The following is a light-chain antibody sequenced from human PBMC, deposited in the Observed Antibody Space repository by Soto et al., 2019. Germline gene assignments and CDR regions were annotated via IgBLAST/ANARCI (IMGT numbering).Light chain of an antibody. V-gene: IGKV3-20*01. Sequence: DIALTQSPGTLSLSPGDRAILSCRASQSVNSGSLAWYQQRPGQAPRLLIYGATIRATGIPDKFSGSGSGTDFTLTISSLEPEDFAMYYCQQYGSSLRTFGQGTKVEIK. J-gene: IGKJ1*01. CDR3: QQYGSSLRT. CDR1: QSVNSGS. CDR2: GAT.